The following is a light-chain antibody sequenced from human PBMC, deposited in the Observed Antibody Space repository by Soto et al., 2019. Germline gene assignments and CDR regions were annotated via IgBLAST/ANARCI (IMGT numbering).Light chain of an antibody. CDR1: RSDVGGYNY. V-gene: IGLV2-8*01. Sequence: QSAPTQPPSASGSPGQSVTFSCTGTRSDVGGYNYVSWYQQYPGKAPKLMIYEVYKLHSGVPDRFSASKSGNTASLTVSGLQPEDEADYYCSAYAGSNTWVFGGGTKLTVL. CDR3: SAYAGSNTWV. J-gene: IGLJ2*01. CDR2: EVY.